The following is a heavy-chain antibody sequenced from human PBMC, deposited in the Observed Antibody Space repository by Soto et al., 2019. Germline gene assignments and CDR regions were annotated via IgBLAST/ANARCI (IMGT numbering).Heavy chain of an antibody. CDR3: ERYQGTRYYFDY. V-gene: IGHV4-4*07. CDR2: IDTSGST. Sequence: QVQLQESGPGLVKPSAPLSLTCPVSGRSLSSYYWSWIRQPAGQGLVWLGRIDTSGSTNYNPSLKRRATMSVDTSKNQCSLKLSSGTAADTAADYCERYQGTRYYFDYGGQGTLVTGSS. J-gene: IGHJ4*02. CDR1: GRSLSSYY.